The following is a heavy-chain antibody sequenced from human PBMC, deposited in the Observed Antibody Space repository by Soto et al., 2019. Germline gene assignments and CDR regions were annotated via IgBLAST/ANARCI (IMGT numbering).Heavy chain of an antibody. J-gene: IGHJ4*02. V-gene: IGHV4-34*01. CDR1: GQSFSGHS. Sequence: QVQLQQWGAGLVKPSDTLSLSCAVYGQSFSGHSWAWIRQPPGKGLEWIGEINESGSTYYNPSLKSRVTISTDTSKNQFSLKLSSVRAADTAAYFCARGSGIVALPGELEDVKYDYWGQGTLVNVSS. D-gene: IGHD1-1*01. CDR2: INESGST. CDR3: ARGSGIVALPGELEDVKYDY.